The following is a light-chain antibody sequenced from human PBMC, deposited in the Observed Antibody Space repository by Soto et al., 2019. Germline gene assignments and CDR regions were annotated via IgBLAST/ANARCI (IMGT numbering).Light chain of an antibody. CDR3: QQRSNWLT. CDR1: QSVSSY. CDR2: DAS. J-gene: IGKJ4*01. V-gene: IGKV3-11*01. Sequence: EIVLTQSPATLSLSPGERATPSCRASQSVSSYLAWYQQKPGQAPRLLIYDASNRATGIPARFSGSGSGTDLTLTISSLEPEDFAVYYCQQRSNWLTFGGGTKVDIK.